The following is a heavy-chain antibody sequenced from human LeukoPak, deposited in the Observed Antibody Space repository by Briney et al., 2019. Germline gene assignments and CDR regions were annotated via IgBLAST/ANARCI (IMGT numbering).Heavy chain of an antibody. V-gene: IGHV4-34*01. CDR3: ARARFVEMAPTYFDY. Sequence: SETLSLTCAVYGGSFSGYYWSWIRQPPGKGLEWIGEINHSGSTNYNPSLKSRVTISVDTSKNQFSLKLSSVTAADTAVYYCARARFVEMAPTYFDYWGQGTLVTVSS. D-gene: IGHD5-24*01. J-gene: IGHJ4*02. CDR1: GGSFSGYY. CDR2: INHSGST.